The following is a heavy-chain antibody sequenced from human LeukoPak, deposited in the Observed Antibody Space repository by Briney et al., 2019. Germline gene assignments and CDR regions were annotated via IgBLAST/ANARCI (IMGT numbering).Heavy chain of an antibody. CDR2: INTDGSIT. D-gene: IGHD3-22*01. CDR1: GFTFSDYW. V-gene: IGHV3-74*01. Sequence: GGSLRLSCAASGFTFSDYWIHWVRQAPGKGLVWVSRINTDGSITNYADSVKGRFTISRDNSKNTLYLQMNSLRAEDTAVYYCARDSYDSSGYSTGLDYWGQGTLVTVSS. J-gene: IGHJ4*02. CDR3: ARDSYDSSGYSTGLDY.